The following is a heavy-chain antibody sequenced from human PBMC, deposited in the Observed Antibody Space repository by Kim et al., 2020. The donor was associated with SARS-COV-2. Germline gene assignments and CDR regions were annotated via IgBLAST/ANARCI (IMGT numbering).Heavy chain of an antibody. CDR3: ARSAGQQLRVFDY. D-gene: IGHD6-13*01. V-gene: IGHV1-18*01. Sequence: YAQKLQGRVTMTTDTSTSTAYMELRSMRSDDTAVYYWARSAGQQLRVFDYWGQGTLVTVSS. J-gene: IGHJ4*02.